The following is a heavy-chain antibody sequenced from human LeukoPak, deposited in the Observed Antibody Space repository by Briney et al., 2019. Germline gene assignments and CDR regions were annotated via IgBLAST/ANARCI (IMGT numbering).Heavy chain of an antibody. V-gene: IGHV4-34*01. CDR1: GGSFSTYY. Sequence: SETLSLTCAVYGGSFSTYYWSCIRQPPGKGLEWIGEMNHGGSTNYNPSLKNRVTISVDTSKKWFSLKLNSVTAADTAVYYCACAIPPGGYDFWGQGTLVTVSS. CDR3: ACAIPPGGYDF. J-gene: IGHJ4*02. CDR2: MNHGGST. D-gene: IGHD5-12*01.